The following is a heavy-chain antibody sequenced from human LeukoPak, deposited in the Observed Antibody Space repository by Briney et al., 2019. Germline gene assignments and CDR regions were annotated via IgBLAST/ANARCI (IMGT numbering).Heavy chain of an antibody. CDR1: GYAFSNHY. Sequence: GASVKVSCKASGYAFSNHYIHWVRQAPGQGLEWMGIITPGGEDTKYAQKFQGRVSMTTDTSTRTVYLSLSSLRSEDTAVYHCARAKTVNGDLDYWGQGTLVTVSS. D-gene: IGHD7-27*01. V-gene: IGHV1-46*01. J-gene: IGHJ4*02. CDR2: ITPGGEDT. CDR3: ARAKTVNGDLDY.